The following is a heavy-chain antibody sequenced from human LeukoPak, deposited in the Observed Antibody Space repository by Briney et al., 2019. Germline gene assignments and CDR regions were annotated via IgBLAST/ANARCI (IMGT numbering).Heavy chain of an antibody. J-gene: IGHJ4*02. CDR3: GRGFPSPDKRPC. V-gene: IGHV3-64*01. CDR2: ISCNGGST. Sequence: PGGSLRLSCAASGFTFSSYAMHWVRQAPGKGLEYVSAISCNGGSTYYANSVKGRFTISRDNPKNTLYLQVGGLRSEDMAVYYCGRGFPSPDKRPCWGQGTLVSVSS. CDR1: GFTFSSYA. D-gene: IGHD3-10*01.